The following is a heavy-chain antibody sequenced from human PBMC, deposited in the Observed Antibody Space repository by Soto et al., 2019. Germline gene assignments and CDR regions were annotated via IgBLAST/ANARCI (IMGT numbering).Heavy chain of an antibody. D-gene: IGHD2-21*02. Sequence: QVQLVQSGAEVKKPGASVKVSCKASGYTFTSYDINWVRQATGQGLEWMGWMNPNSGNTGYAQKFQGRVTMTRNTSISTAYMELSSLRSEDTAVYYCARGERLVGGDCCFSDWFDPWGQGTLVTVSS. CDR2: MNPNSGNT. CDR3: ARGERLVGGDCCFSDWFDP. V-gene: IGHV1-8*01. CDR1: GYTFTSYD. J-gene: IGHJ5*02.